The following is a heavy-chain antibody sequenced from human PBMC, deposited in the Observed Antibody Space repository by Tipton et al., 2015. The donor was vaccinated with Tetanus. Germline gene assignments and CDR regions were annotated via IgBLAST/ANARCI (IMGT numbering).Heavy chain of an antibody. CDR2: IGSTDYI. CDR1: GFTFSSYS. J-gene: IGHJ4*02. Sequence: SLRLSCAASGFTFSSYSMNWVRQAPGKGLEWVSSIGSTDYIYYADSVRGRFTVSRDNAKNSLYLQMNSLRAEDTAVYYCARRSYYLNIFDYWGQGTLVTVSS. D-gene: IGHD3-10*01. CDR3: ARRSYYLNIFDY. V-gene: IGHV3-21*01.